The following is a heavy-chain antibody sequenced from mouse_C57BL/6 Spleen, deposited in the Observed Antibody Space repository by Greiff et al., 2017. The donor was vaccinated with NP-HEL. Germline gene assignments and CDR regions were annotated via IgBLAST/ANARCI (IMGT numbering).Heavy chain of an antibody. D-gene: IGHD1-1*01. Sequence: DVKLVESGGGLVKPGGSLKLSCAASGFTFSDYGMHWVRQAPEKGLEWVAYISSGSSTIYYADTVKGRFTISRDNAKNTLFLQMTSLRSEDTAMYYCARRSYGSSWYFDYWGQGTTLTVSS. CDR1: GFTFSDYG. CDR2: ISSGSSTI. CDR3: ARRSYGSSWYFDY. J-gene: IGHJ2*01. V-gene: IGHV5-17*01.